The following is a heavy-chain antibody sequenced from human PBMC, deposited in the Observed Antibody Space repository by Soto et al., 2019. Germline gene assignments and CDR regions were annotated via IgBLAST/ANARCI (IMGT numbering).Heavy chain of an antibody. V-gene: IGHV3-48*02. CDR1: GFVFSTYS. D-gene: IGHD2-15*01. CDR3: ARPAGRVDNFDY. Sequence: EVQLVESGGGLVQPGGSLRLSCAASGFVFSTYSKNWVRQAPGKGLEWVSYISSSSSTIYYADSVQGRFTISRDNAKNSLYLQVNSLRDEDTAVYFCARPAGRVDNFDYWGQGTLVTVSS. CDR2: ISSSSSTI. J-gene: IGHJ4*02.